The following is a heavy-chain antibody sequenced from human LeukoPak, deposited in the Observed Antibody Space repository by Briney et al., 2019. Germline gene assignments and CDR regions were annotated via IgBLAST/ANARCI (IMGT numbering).Heavy chain of an antibody. CDR1: GYTFTTYG. D-gene: IGHD3-10*01. J-gene: IGHJ4*01. CDR2: ISAFTGNT. V-gene: IGHV1-18*01. Sequence: ASVKASCKTSGYTFTTYGISWVRQAPGQGLEYMGWISAFTGNTNYAQKFQGRVAMTMDTSTSTVEMELSSLKFDDTALYFCARLSYDGEGYWGQGTLVTVSS. CDR3: ARLSYDGEGY.